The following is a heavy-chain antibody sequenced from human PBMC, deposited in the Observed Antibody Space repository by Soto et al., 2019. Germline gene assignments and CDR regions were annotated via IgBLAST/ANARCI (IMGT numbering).Heavy chain of an antibody. J-gene: IGHJ4*02. D-gene: IGHD2-21*01. V-gene: IGHV3-30*18. CDR2: ISNDGTNK. Sequence: PGGSLRLSCAASRSSFSDYGMHRVRQAPGKGLNWVAVISNDGTNKHYAKSVEGRCTISRDNSKNTLYLQMNNLTAEDTAVYLCAKDIRKGFSPNHFDSWGQGT. CDR3: AKDIRKGFSPNHFDS. CDR1: RSSFSDYG.